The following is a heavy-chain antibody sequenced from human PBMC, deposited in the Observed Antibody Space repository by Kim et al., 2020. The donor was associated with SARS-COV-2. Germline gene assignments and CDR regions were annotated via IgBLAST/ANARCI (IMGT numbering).Heavy chain of an antibody. Sequence: KGPFTISRNNSKNTLYRQMNSLRAEDTAVYYCARDEMWGSYGVKSYGMDVWGQGTTVTVSS. D-gene: IGHD1-26*01. V-gene: IGHV3-53*01. CDR3: ARDEMWGSYGVKSYGMDV. J-gene: IGHJ6*02.